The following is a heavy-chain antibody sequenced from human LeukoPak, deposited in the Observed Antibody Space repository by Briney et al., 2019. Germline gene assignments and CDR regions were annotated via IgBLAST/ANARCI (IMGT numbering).Heavy chain of an antibody. D-gene: IGHD2-2*01. J-gene: IGHJ6*02. CDR1: GFTFSSYG. Sequence: GRSLRLSCAASGFTFSSYGMHWVRQAPGKGLEWVAVISYDGSNKYYADSVKGRFTISRDNSKNTLYLQMNSLRAEDTAVYYCAKFPIEARQLPTYGMDVWGQGTTVTVSS. CDR3: AKFPIEARQLPTYGMDV. CDR2: ISYDGSNK. V-gene: IGHV3-30*18.